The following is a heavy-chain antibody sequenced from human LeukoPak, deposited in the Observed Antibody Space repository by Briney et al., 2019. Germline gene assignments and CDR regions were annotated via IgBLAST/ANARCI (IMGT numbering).Heavy chain of an antibody. D-gene: IGHD6-19*01. Sequence: GGSLRLSCAASGFTFSSYSMNWVRQAPGKGLEWVSSISSSSSYIYYADSVKGRFTISRDNAKNSLYLQMNSLGAEDTAVYYCATRTVAGTSYFDYWGQGTLVTVSS. CDR3: ATRTVAGTSYFDY. CDR2: ISSSSSYI. J-gene: IGHJ4*02. CDR1: GFTFSSYS. V-gene: IGHV3-21*01.